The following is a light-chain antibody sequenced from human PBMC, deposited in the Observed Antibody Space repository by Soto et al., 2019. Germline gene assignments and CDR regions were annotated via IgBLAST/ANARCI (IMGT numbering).Light chain of an antibody. CDR3: SSYEGSNTWV. Sequence: QSVLTQPPSASGSPGQSVTISCTGTSSDVGGYDFVSWYQHHPGKAPKLIIFDVSKRPSGVPDRFSGSRSGNTASLTVSGLQAEGEADYYCSSYEGSNTWVFGGGTKLTVL. V-gene: IGLV2-8*01. J-gene: IGLJ3*02. CDR1: SSDVGGYDF. CDR2: DVS.